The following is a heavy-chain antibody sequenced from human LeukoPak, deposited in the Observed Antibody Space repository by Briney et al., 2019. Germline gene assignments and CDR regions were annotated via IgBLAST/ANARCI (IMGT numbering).Heavy chain of an antibody. V-gene: IGHV4-38-2*02. CDR3: ARQSPYDYGPYYFDY. D-gene: IGHD3-10*01. J-gene: IGHJ4*02. Sequence: SETLSLTCTVSGYSISSGYYWGWIRPPPGKGLEWIGSIYHSGSTYYNASLKSRVTISVDTSKNQFSLKLSSVTAADTAVYYCARQSPYDYGPYYFDYWGQGTLVTVSS. CDR2: IYHSGST. CDR1: GYSISSGYY.